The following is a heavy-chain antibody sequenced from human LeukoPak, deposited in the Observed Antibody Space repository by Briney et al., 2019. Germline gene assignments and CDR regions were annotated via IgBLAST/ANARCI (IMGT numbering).Heavy chain of an antibody. D-gene: IGHD6-13*01. CDR2: ITGSGDSA. CDR3: AKDGGWGWAAAVFDGLGV. CDR1: GFTFNSYA. Sequence: GGSLRLSCAASGFTFNSYAISWVRQAPGKGLEWVSAITGSGDSAFYADSVKGWFTISRDNSKNTLYLQMNSLRVEDTAVYYCAKDGGWGWAAAVFDGLGVWGQGTTVTVSS. V-gene: IGHV3-23*01. J-gene: IGHJ6*02.